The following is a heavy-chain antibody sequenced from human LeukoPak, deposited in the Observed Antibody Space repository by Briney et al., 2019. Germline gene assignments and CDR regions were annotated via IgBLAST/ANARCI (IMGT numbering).Heavy chain of an antibody. CDR2: ISSSSSYI. V-gene: IGHV3-21*01. D-gene: IGHD3-10*01. Sequence: TPGGSLRLSCAASGFTFSSYWMSWVRQAPGKGLEWVSSISSSSSYIYYADSVKGRFTISRDNSKNTLYLQMNSLRAEDTAVYYCAKGSVRGLHWGQGTLVTVSS. CDR1: GFTFSSYW. CDR3: AKGSVRGLH. J-gene: IGHJ4*02.